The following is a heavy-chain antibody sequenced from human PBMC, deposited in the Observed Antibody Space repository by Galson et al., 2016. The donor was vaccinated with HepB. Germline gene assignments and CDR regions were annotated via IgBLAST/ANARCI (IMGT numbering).Heavy chain of an antibody. J-gene: IGHJ3*02. CDR3: AKISLFGYNSGWGGSFDI. D-gene: IGHD6-19*01. CDR2: IRGSGTGT. CDR1: GFSISISS. V-gene: IGHV3-23*01. Sequence: SLRLSCAASGFSISISSMNWVRQAPGKGLEWVSAIRGSGTGTSYTDSVKGRFTISRDNSKNTLYRQMNSLRAEDAAVYYCAKISLFGYNSGWGGSFDIWGQGTMVTVSS.